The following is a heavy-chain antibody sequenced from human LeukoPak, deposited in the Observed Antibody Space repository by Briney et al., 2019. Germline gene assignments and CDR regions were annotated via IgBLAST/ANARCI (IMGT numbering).Heavy chain of an antibody. V-gene: IGHV1-3*01. CDR3: ARSRSCDY. CDR2: INAGNGDT. CDR1: GYTFTSYS. Sequence: GASVKISCKASGYTFTSYSIHWVRQAPGQRLEWMGWINAGNGDTKYSQKFQGRVTITRDTSASTAYMELSSLRSEDTAVYYCARSRSCDYWGQGTLVTVSS. J-gene: IGHJ4*02.